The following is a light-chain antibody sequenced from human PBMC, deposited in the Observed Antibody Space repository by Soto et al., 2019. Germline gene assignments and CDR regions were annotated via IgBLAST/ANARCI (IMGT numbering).Light chain of an antibody. V-gene: IGLV2-8*01. CDR3: CSHAGSGALV. Sequence: QSVLTQPPSASGSPGQSVTISCTGTSSDVGTYDYVSWYQQHPGKAPKLMIYEVTKRPSGVPDRFSGSKSGNTASLTVSGLQSEDEAEYYCCSHAGSGALVFGGGTKLTVL. CDR1: SSDVGTYDY. J-gene: IGLJ3*02. CDR2: EVT.